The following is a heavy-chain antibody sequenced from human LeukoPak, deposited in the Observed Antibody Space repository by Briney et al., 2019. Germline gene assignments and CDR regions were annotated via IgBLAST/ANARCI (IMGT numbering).Heavy chain of an antibody. J-gene: IGHJ4*02. CDR1: GFTFSSYE. Sequence: TGGSLRLSCAASGFTFSSYEMNWVRQAPGKGLEWVSYISSSGSTIYYADSVKGRFTISRDNAKNSLYLQMNSLRAEDTAVYYCARANCGGDCYSDYWGQGTLVTVSS. D-gene: IGHD2-21*02. CDR3: ARANCGGDCYSDY. CDR2: ISSSGSTI. V-gene: IGHV3-48*03.